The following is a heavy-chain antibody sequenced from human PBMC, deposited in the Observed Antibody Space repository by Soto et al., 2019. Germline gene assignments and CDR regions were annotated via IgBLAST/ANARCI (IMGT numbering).Heavy chain of an antibody. CDR3: AKARVQYYDFWSGYPVDY. CDR1: GFTFSSYA. J-gene: IGHJ4*02. V-gene: IGHV3-23*01. CDR2: ISGSGGST. Sequence: GGSLRLSCAASGFTFSSYAMSWVRQAPGKGLEWVSAISGSGGSTYYADSVKGRFTISRDNSKNTLYLQMNSLRAEDTAVYYCAKARVQYYDFWSGYPVDYRGQGTLVTVSS. D-gene: IGHD3-3*01.